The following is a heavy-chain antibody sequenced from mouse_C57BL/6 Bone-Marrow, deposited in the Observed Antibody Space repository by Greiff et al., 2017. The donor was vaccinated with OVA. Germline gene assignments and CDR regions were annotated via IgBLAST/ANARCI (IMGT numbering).Heavy chain of an antibody. CDR2: ISNGGGST. CDR3: ASREYFDV. CDR1: GFTFSDYY. Sequence: EVKLMESGGGLVQPGGSLKLSCAASGFTFSDYYMYWVRQTPEKRLEWVAYISNGGGSTYYPDTVKSRFTISRDNAKSTLYLQMSRLKSEDTAMYYCASREYFDVWGTGTTVTVSS. V-gene: IGHV5-12*01. J-gene: IGHJ1*03.